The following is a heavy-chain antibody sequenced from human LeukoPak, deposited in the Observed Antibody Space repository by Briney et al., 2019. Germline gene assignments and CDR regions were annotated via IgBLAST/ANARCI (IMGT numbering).Heavy chain of an antibody. D-gene: IGHD6-13*01. J-gene: IGHJ6*03. CDR1: GFTFSSYD. CDR2: LSGSGGST. V-gene: IGHV3-23*01. CDR3: AREGIAAAGTHYYYYMDV. Sequence: GGSLRLSCAASGFTFSSYDMSWVRQAPGKGLEWVSALSGSGGSTYYADSVKGRFTISRDNSKNTLYLQMNSLRAEDTAVYSCAREGIAAAGTHYYYYMDVWGKGTTVTVSS.